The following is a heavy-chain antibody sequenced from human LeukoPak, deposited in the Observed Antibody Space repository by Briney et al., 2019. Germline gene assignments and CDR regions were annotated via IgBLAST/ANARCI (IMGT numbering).Heavy chain of an antibody. V-gene: IGHV1-2*02. Sequence: ASVKVSCKASGYTFKDYYIHWVRQVPGQGIEWMGRMNPDGGRTDYAQNFQGRVTMTSVMSIDTAYLDLTRLTSDDTATYFCTRNLVGYDPFDIWGQGTLVTVSS. CDR3: TRNLVGYDPFDI. J-gene: IGHJ3*02. CDR2: MNPDGGRT. D-gene: IGHD1-26*01. CDR1: GYTFKDYY.